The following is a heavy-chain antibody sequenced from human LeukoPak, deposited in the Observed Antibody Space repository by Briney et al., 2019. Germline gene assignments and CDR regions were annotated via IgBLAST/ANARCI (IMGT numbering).Heavy chain of an antibody. Sequence: GGSLRLSCPASGFTFSTYWMNWYRQAPGKGLEWVGNINQDASEINYVDSVRGRFTISRDNAKNSFHLQMNSLRAEDTAVYYCATDRDNSDWQKRFDSWGQGTLVTVSS. CDR2: INQDASEI. CDR1: GFTFSTYW. V-gene: IGHV3-7*01. J-gene: IGHJ4*02. CDR3: ATDRDNSDWQKRFDS. D-gene: IGHD2-21*02.